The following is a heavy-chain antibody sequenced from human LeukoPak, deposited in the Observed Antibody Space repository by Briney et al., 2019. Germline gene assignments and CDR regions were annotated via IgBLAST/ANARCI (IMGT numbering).Heavy chain of an antibody. CDR1: GFTFSSYS. V-gene: IGHV3-21*04. Sequence: GGSLRLSCAASGFTFSSYSMNWVRQAPGKGLEWVSSISSSSSYIYYADSVKGRFTISRDNAKNSLYLQMNSLRAEDTALYYCARSYGSGTTEYYYYYYYMDVWGKGTTVTISS. J-gene: IGHJ6*03. CDR2: ISSSSSYI. CDR3: ARSYGSGTTEYYYYYYYMDV. D-gene: IGHD3-10*01.